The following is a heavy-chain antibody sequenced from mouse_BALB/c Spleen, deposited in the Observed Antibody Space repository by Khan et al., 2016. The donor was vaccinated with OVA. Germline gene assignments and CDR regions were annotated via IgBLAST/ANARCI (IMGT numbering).Heavy chain of an antibody. V-gene: IGHV11-2*02. J-gene: IGHJ1*01. CDR3: MRYDGYYWYFDV. Sequence: EVQLLETGGGLVQPGGSRGLSCEGSGFTFSGFWMSWVRQTPGKTLEWIGDINSDGSAINYAPSIQDRFTIFRDNDKSTLYLQMSNVRSEDTATYFCMRYDGYYWYFDVWGARTTVTVSS. CDR2: INSDGSAI. D-gene: IGHD2-3*01. CDR1: GFTFSGFW.